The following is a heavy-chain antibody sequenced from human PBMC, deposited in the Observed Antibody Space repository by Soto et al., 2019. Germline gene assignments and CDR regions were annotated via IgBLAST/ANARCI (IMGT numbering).Heavy chain of an antibody. CDR1: GYAFTTYG. Sequence: QVHLVQSGAEVKKPGASVKVSCKGSGYAFTTYGITWVRQAPGQGLEWMGWISAHNGNTNYAQTLQGRVTVTRDTSTSTAYIELRSLTSDDTAVYYCARGWYAEYWGQGALVTVSS. D-gene: IGHD2-15*01. CDR3: ARGWYAEY. CDR2: ISAHNGNT. V-gene: IGHV1-18*01. J-gene: IGHJ4*02.